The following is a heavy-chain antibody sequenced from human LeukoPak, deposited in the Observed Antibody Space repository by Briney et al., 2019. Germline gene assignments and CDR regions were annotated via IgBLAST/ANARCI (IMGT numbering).Heavy chain of an antibody. CDR2: IYNTGST. CDR3: ASRTTVTTALSFDY. V-gene: IGHV4-38-2*01. J-gene: IGHJ4*02. CDR1: GYFVSSGYY. D-gene: IGHD4-11*01. Sequence: SETLSLTCGVSGYFVSSGYYWGWIRQPPGKGLEWIGNIYNTGSTYYNPSLKSPVTISVDTSNNQFSLKLSSVTSADTAVYYCASRTTVTTALSFDYWGQGSLVIVSS.